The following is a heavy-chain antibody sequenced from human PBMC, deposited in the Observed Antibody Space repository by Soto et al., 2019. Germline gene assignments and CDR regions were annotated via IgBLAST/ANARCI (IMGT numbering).Heavy chain of an antibody. V-gene: IGHV3-11*06. J-gene: IGHJ6*02. CDR3: ARDRSSGRLSAYLYGLDV. D-gene: IGHD6-25*01. CDR2: VSGGSGYT. CDR1: GFTFSDYY. Sequence: PGGSLRLSCVASGFTFSDYYVSWIRQAPGKGLEWVSFVSGGSGYTNYAESVKGRFTISRDNAKNSLYLQMNSLRAEDTAVYYCARDRSSGRLSAYLYGLDVWGQGTTVTVSS.